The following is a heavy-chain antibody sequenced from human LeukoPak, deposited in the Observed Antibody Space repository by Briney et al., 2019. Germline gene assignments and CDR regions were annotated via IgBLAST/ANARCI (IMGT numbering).Heavy chain of an antibody. CDR2: ISGSGGSI. Sequence: GSLRLSCEASGFTFSSYAMSWVRQASGKGLEWVSAISGSGGSIYYADSVKGRFTISRDNSKNTLYLQMNALSAEDTAVYYCAKLGGSGSSFFDYWGQGTLVTVSS. D-gene: IGHD3-10*01. CDR1: GFTFSSYA. J-gene: IGHJ4*02. V-gene: IGHV3-23*01. CDR3: AKLGGSGSSFFDY.